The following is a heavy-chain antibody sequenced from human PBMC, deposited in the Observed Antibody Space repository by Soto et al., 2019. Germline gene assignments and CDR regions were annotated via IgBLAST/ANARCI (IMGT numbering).Heavy chain of an antibody. CDR1: GFTFSTYA. D-gene: IGHD6-19*01. V-gene: IGHV3-23*01. Sequence: GGSLRLSCAASGFTFSTYAMSWVRQAPGKGLEWVSSINNSGGSTYYADSVKGRFTISRDNSKNTLYLQMNSLRAEDTAVYYCANQQRDSSGWYKYFDFWGQGALVTVSS. CDR2: INNSGGST. J-gene: IGHJ4*02. CDR3: ANQQRDSSGWYKYFDF.